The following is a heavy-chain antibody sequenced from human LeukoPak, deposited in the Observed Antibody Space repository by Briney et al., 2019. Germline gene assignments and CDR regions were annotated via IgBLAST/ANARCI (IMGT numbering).Heavy chain of an antibody. CDR3: ARGWKIGSHIAAHGKAYYMDV. CDR1: GYTFTSYD. D-gene: IGHD6-6*01. Sequence: ASVKVSCKASGYTFTSYDINWVRQATGQGLEWMGWMNPNSGNTGYAQKFQGGVTMTRNTSISTAYMELSSLRSEDTAVYYCARGWKIGSHIAAHGKAYYMDVWGKGTTVTVSS. J-gene: IGHJ6*03. CDR2: MNPNSGNT. V-gene: IGHV1-8*01.